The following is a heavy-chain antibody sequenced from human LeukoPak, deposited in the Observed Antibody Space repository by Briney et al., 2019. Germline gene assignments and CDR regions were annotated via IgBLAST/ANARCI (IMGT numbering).Heavy chain of an antibody. CDR3: AATVLRYFDWSQPDTDY. CDR1: GYTFTSYG. CDR2: ISAYNGNT. D-gene: IGHD3-9*01. Sequence: ASVKVSCKASGYTFTSYGISWVRQAPGQGLEWMGWISAYNGNTNYAQKLQGRVTMTTDTSTSTAYMELRSLRSDDTAVYYCAATVLRYFDWSQPDTDYWGQGTLVTVSS. J-gene: IGHJ4*02. V-gene: IGHV1-18*01.